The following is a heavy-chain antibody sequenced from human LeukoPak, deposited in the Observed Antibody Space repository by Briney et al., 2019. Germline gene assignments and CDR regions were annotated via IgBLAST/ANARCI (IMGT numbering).Heavy chain of an antibody. D-gene: IGHD6-13*01. V-gene: IGHV4-61*02. Sequence: SQTLSLTCTVSGGSISSGSYYWSWIRQPAGKGLEWIGRIYTSGNTYYNPSLRNRLTISVDTSKNQFSLKLTSVTAADTAMYYCAREGIRNAFDIWGQGTVVTVSS. J-gene: IGHJ3*02. CDR1: GGSISSGSYY. CDR3: AREGIRNAFDI. CDR2: IYTSGNT.